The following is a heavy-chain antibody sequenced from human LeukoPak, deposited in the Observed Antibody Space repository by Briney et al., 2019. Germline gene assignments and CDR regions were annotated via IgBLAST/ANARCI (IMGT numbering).Heavy chain of an antibody. D-gene: IGHD3-10*01. CDR2: ILPSFGAT. V-gene: IGHV1-69*01. J-gene: IGHJ6*02. Sequence: SVKVSCKASGGTFGSYAISWVRQAPGQGLEWMGGILPSFGATKYSQKFQDRVTITADVSTTTVYMDLTSLRSEDTALYYCARPLNTMVRGITTATDFFSYAMDVWGQGTAVTVSS. CDR3: ARPLNTMVRGITTATDFFSYAMDV. CDR1: GGTFGSYA.